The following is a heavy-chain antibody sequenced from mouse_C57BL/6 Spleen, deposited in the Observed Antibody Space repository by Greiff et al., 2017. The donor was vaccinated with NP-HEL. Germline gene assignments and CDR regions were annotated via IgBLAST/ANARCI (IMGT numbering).Heavy chain of an antibody. D-gene: IGHD2-1*01. V-gene: IGHV1-66*01. CDR1: GYSFTSYY. J-gene: IGHJ2*01. CDR3: ARYGNYYFDY. CDR2: IYPGSGNT. Sequence: VKLQESGPELVKPGASVKISCKASGYSFTSYYIHWVKQRPGQGLEWIGWIYPGSGNTKYNEKFKGKATLTADTSSSTAYMQLSSLTSEASAVYYCARYGNYYFDYWGQGTTLTVSS.